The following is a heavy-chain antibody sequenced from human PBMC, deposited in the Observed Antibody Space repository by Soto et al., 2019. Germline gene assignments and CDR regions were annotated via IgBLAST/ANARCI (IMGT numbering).Heavy chain of an antibody. Sequence: QVQLQESGPGLVKPSETLSLTCTVSGGSTSSYYWSWIRQPPGKGLEWIGYMYNSGSSNYNPSLKNRGTISLDTSKNQFSLKLSSVTAADTAVYYCARHRSGWHDCYFDYWGQGTLVTVSS. D-gene: IGHD6-19*01. V-gene: IGHV4-59*08. CDR2: MYNSGSS. CDR3: ARHRSGWHDCYFDY. J-gene: IGHJ4*02. CDR1: GGSTSSYY.